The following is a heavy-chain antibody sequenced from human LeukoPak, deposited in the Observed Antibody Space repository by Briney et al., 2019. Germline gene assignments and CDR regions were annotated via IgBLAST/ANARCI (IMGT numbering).Heavy chain of an antibody. CDR3: AQDGSSGFDN. CDR1: GFTFTTYA. CDR2: VSDTGDRT. V-gene: IGHV3-23*01. J-gene: IGHJ4*02. D-gene: IGHD3-10*01. Sequence: GGSLRLSCAASGFTFTTYAMSWVRQAPGKGLEWVSSVSDTGDRTYYADSVKGRFTISRDNSKNTLYLHMYSLRADDTAVYYCAQDGSSGFDNWGQGTLVTVSS.